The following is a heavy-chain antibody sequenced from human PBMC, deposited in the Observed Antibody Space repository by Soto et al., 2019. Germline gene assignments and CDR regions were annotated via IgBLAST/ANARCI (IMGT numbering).Heavy chain of an antibody. D-gene: IGHD5-12*01. CDR3: ARAYGGYADY. J-gene: IGHJ4*02. Sequence: SDTLSLTCAVYGGSFSGYYWSWIRQPPGKGLEWIGEINHSGSTNYNPSLKSRVTISVDTSKNQFSLKLSSVTAADTAVYYCARAYGGYADYWGQGALVTVS. CDR1: GGSFSGYY. CDR2: INHSGST. V-gene: IGHV4-34*01.